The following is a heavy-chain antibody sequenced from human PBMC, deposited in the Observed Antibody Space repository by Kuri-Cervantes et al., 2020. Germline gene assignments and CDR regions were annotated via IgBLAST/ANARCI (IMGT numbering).Heavy chain of an antibody. D-gene: IGHD2-2*01. J-gene: IGHJ4*02. CDR2: INSDGSST. Sequence: GESLKISCAASGLTISSDWMHWVRQVPGKGLVWVSRINSDGSSTNYADSVKGRFTISRDNAKNTLYLQMNSLRAGDTAVYYCAKDKPDCSSTSCYRGVFDFWGQGTLVTVSS. V-gene: IGHV3-74*01. CDR1: GLTISSDW. CDR3: AKDKPDCSSTSCYRGVFDF.